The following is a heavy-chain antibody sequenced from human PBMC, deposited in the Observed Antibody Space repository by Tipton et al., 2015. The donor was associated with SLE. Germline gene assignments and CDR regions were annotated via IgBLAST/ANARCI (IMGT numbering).Heavy chain of an antibody. Sequence: QLVQSGGEVKKPGESLKISCEASGYTFTIYWIDWVRQMPGKGLEWMGTIYPYDSDTRYSPSFQGQVTISADKSISTAYLQWSSLKASDTAMYYCARQPPVPGHNWFDLWGQGTLVTVSS. CDR3: ARQPPVPGHNWFDL. CDR2: IYPYDSDT. CDR1: GYTFTIYW. J-gene: IGHJ5*02. D-gene: IGHD2-2*01. V-gene: IGHV5-51*01.